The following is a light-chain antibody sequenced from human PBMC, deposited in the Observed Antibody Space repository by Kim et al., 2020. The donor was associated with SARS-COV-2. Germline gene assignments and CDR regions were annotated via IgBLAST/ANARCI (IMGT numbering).Light chain of an antibody. J-gene: IGKJ2*01. Sequence: SASVGDSITITWRASQGISNHLAWFQQRPGKAPKSLIFAASRLQSGVPSRFSGSGTDTQFTLTISGLQPEDFATYFCQEYNSYPHTFGQGTKLEI. CDR2: AAS. CDR1: QGISNH. CDR3: QEYNSYPHT. V-gene: IGKV1-16*01.